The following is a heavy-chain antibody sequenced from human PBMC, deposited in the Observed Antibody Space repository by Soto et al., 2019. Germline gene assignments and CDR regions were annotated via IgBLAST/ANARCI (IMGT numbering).Heavy chain of an antibody. CDR1: GGSISSGGYS. J-gene: IGHJ5*02. CDR2: IYHSGST. V-gene: IGHV4-30-2*01. D-gene: IGHD3-10*01. Sequence: PSETLSLTCAVSGGSISSGGYSWSWIRQPPGKGLEWIGYIYHSGSTYYNPSLKSRVTISVDTSKNQFSLKLSSVTAADTAVYYCARDYGSGSYYSPWFDPWGQGTLVTVSS. CDR3: ARDYGSGSYYSPWFDP.